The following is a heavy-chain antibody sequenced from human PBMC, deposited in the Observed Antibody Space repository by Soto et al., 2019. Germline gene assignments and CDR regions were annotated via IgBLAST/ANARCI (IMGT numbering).Heavy chain of an antibody. CDR1: GGSISSGGYY. Sequence: SETLSLTCTVSGGSISSGGYYWSWIRQHPGKGLEWIGYIYYSGSTYYNPSLKSRVTISVDTSKNQFSLKLSSVTAADTAVYYCARAETLKYYYDSSGYYQASFDYWGQGTLVTVSS. CDR3: ARAETLKYYYDSSGYYQASFDY. V-gene: IGHV4-31*03. J-gene: IGHJ4*02. CDR2: IYYSGST. D-gene: IGHD3-22*01.